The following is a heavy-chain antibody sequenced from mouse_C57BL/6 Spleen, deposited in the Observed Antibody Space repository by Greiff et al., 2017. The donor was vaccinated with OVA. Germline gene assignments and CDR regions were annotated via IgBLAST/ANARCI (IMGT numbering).Heavy chain of an antibody. Sequence: QVQLQESGPELVKPGASVKISCKASGYAFSSSWMNWVKQRPGKGLEWIGRIYPGDGDTNYNGKFKGKATLTADKSSSTAYMQLSSLTSEDSAVYFCARGALYGRSYAMDYWGQGTSVIVSS. CDR1: GYAFSSSW. D-gene: IGHD1-1*01. CDR2: IYPGDGDT. CDR3: ARGALYGRSYAMDY. V-gene: IGHV1-82*01. J-gene: IGHJ4*01.